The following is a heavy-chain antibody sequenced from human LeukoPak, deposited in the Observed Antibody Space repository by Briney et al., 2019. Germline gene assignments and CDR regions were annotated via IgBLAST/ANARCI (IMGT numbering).Heavy chain of an antibody. CDR2: ISSSSSTI. D-gene: IGHD1-26*01. Sequence: GGSLRLSCAASGFTFSSHSMNWVRQAPGKGLEWVSYISSSSSTIYYADSVKGRFTISRDNAKNSLYLQMNSLRAEDTAVYYCARDSAGAFDYWGQGTLVTVSS. J-gene: IGHJ4*02. CDR1: GFTFSSHS. CDR3: ARDSAGAFDY. V-gene: IGHV3-48*01.